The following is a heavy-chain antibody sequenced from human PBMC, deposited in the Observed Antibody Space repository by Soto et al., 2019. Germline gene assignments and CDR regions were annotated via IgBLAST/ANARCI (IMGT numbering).Heavy chain of an antibody. CDR3: ARAYTGQLPRRGDYYYALYV. V-gene: IGHV3-13*05. CDR1: GFFFNNYD. CDR2: IGAADDP. Sequence: PGGSLRLSCVGSGFFFNNYDMHWVRQVRGKGLEWVSAIGAADDPYYSVSVKGRFIVSRDNAQKSLYLQRNNLRASDTAVYFCARAYTGQLPRRGDYYYALYVWGRGTTVTVSS. D-gene: IGHD2-2*01. J-gene: IGHJ6*02.